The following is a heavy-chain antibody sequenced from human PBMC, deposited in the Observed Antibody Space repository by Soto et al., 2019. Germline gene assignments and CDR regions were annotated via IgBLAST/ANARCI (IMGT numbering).Heavy chain of an antibody. CDR2: INAGNGNT. D-gene: IGHD3-16*02. V-gene: IGHV1-3*05. Sequence: QVQLVQSGAEEKKPGASVKVSCKASGYTFTGYAMHWVRQAPGQRLEWMGWINAGNGNTKYSRKFQGRVTITRDTSASTAYMELRSLRSEDTAVYYCARSAVSPFGGLIGPFDYWGQGNLVTVSS. CDR1: GYTFTGYA. J-gene: IGHJ4*02. CDR3: ARSAVSPFGGLIGPFDY.